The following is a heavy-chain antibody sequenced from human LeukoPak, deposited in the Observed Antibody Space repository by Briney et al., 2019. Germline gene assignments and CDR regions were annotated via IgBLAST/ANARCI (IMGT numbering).Heavy chain of an antibody. CDR3: ARAPGDPPNY. CDR2: IKQDGSEK. D-gene: IGHD4-17*01. V-gene: IGHV3-7*03. J-gene: IGHJ4*02. CDR1: GFTFSNYW. Sequence: TGGSLRLSCAASGFTFSNYWMSWVRQAPGKGLEWVANIKQDGSEKYHVDSVKGRFTISRDNAKNSLYLQMNSLRAEDAAMYYCARAPGDPPNYWGQGTLVTVSS.